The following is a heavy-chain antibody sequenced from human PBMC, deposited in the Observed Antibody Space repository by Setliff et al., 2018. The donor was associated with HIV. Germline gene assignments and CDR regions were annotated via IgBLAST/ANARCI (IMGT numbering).Heavy chain of an antibody. Sequence: GGSLRLSCAASGFTFRSFCLSWVRQVPGKGLEWVANINENGNEKYYVDSVKGRFTISRDNAKNSLYLQMNNLRGEDTALYYCAKDIYGGHFYYFDYWGQGTLVTVSS. CDR1: GFTFRSFC. J-gene: IGHJ4*02. CDR2: INENGNEK. CDR3: AKDIYGGHFYYFDY. D-gene: IGHD4-17*01. V-gene: IGHV3-7*03.